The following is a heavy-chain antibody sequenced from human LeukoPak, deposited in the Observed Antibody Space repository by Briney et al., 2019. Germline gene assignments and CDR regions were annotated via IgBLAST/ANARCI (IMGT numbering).Heavy chain of an antibody. V-gene: IGHV3-23*01. J-gene: IGHJ4*02. CDR2: ISGSGGST. CDR1: GFTFSSYA. CDR3: VRDLAGLPMGDY. D-gene: IGHD3-16*01. Sequence: GGSLRLSCAASGFTFSSYAMSWVRQAPGKGLEWVSAISGSGGSTYYADSVRGRFTISRDNAKNTLYLQMNSLRAEDTAVYHCVRDLAGLPMGDYWGQGTLVTVSS.